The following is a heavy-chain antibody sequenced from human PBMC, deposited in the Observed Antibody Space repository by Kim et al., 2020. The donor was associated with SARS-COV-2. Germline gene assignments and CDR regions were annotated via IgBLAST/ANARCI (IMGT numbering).Heavy chain of an antibody. Sequence: SVKGRVTISRDNSKNTLYLQMNSLRAEDTAVYYCARDPDSDYVWGTPFDYWGQGTLVTVSS. CDR3: ARDPDSDYVWGTPFDY. J-gene: IGHJ4*02. V-gene: IGHV3-30*01. D-gene: IGHD3-16*01.